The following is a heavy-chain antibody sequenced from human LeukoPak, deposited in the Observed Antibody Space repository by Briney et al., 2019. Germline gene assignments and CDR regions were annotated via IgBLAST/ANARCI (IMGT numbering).Heavy chain of an antibody. D-gene: IGHD4-11*01. J-gene: IGHJ3*02. Sequence: GGSLRLSCAASGFTFSSYSMNWVRQAPGKGLEWVSYISSSSSTIYYADSVKGRFTISRDNAKNSLYLQMNSLRAEDTAVYYCARDQLTTYLELAAAFDIWGQGTMVTVSS. V-gene: IGHV3-48*04. CDR2: ISSSSSTI. CDR3: ARDQLTTYLELAAAFDI. CDR1: GFTFSSYS.